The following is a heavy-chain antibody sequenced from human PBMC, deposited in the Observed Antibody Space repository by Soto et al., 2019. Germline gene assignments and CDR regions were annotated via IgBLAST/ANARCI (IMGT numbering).Heavy chain of an antibody. D-gene: IGHD6-13*01. V-gene: IGHV1-69*13. CDR2: IIPIFGTA. J-gene: IGHJ6*02. CDR3: TSPSGGQQLAHYYYYGMDV. CDR1: GGTFSSYA. Sequence: ASVKVSCKASGGTFSSYAISWVRQAPGQGLEWMGGIIPIFGTANYAQKFQGRVTITADESTSTAYMELSSLRSEDTAVYYCTSPSGGQQLAHYYYYGMDVWGQGTTVTVSS.